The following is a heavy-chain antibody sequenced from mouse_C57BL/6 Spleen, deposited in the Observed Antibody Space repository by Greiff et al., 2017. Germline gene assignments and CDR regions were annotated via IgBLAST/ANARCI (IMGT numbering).Heavy chain of an antibody. J-gene: IGHJ1*03. CDR2: IDPSDSYT. V-gene: IGHV1-69*01. CDR3: ARSDYYGSSCGYFDV. D-gene: IGHD1-1*01. CDR1: GYTFTSYW. Sequence: QVQLQQPGAELVMPGASVKLSCKASGYTFTSYWMHWVKQRPGQGLEWIGVIDPSDSYTNYNQKFQGKSTLTVDKSSSTAYMQLSSLTSEDSAVYNCARSDYYGSSCGYFDVWGTGTTVTVSS.